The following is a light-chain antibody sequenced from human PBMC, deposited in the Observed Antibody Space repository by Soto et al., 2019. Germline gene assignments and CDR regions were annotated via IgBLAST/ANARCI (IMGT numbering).Light chain of an antibody. CDR2: QDN. CDR1: KLGNKY. V-gene: IGLV3-1*01. CDR3: QAWDSSTVV. Sequence: SYELTQSPSVSVSPGQTASITCSGDKLGNKYVCWYQQRPGQSPVLVIYQDNKRPSGIPERFSGSNSGNTATLTISGTQAMDEADYYCQAWDSSTVVFGGGTKVTVL. J-gene: IGLJ2*01.